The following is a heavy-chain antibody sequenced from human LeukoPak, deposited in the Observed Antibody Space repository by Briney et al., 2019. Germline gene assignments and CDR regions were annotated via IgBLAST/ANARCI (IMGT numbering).Heavy chain of an antibody. CDR3: AKAADQYYYSYFYYMDV. V-gene: IGHV3-30*18. CDR2: ISYDGSSK. CDR1: GFTFSSYG. J-gene: IGHJ6*03. D-gene: IGHD2/OR15-2a*01. Sequence: PGRSLRLSCAASGFTFSSYGMHWVRQAPGKGLEWVAVISYDGSSKDYADSVKGRFTISRDNSKNTLYLQMNSLRVEDTAVYYCAKAADQYYYSYFYYMDVWGKGTTVTVSS.